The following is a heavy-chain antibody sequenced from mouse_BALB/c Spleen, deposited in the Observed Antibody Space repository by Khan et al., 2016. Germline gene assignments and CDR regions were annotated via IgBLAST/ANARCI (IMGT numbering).Heavy chain of an antibody. D-gene: IGHD2-4*01. Sequence: QIQLVQSGPELKKPGETVKISCKASGYTFTDYSMHWVKQAPGKGLKWMGWINTETGEPTYADDFKGRFAFSLETSASTAYLQINNLKNEDTATYFCARRDEYDGFAYWGQGTLVTVSA. V-gene: IGHV9-2-1*01. J-gene: IGHJ3*01. CDR3: ARRDEYDGFAY. CDR2: INTETGEP. CDR1: GYTFTDYS.